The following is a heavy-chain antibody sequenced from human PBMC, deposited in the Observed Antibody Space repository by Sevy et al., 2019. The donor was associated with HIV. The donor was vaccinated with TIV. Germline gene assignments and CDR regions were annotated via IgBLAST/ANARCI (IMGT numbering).Heavy chain of an antibody. Sequence: SETLSLTCAVYGGSFSGYYWSWIRQPPGKGLEWIGEINHSGSTNYNPSLKSRVTISVDTSKNQFSLKLSSVTAADTAVYYCATGFDFFVYYGMDVWGQGTTVTVSS. V-gene: IGHV4-34*01. CDR1: GGSFSGYY. D-gene: IGHD3-3*01. CDR3: ATGFDFFVYYGMDV. J-gene: IGHJ6*02. CDR2: INHSGST.